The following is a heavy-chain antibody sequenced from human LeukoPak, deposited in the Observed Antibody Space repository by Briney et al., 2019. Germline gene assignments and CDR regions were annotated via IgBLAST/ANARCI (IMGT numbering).Heavy chain of an antibody. D-gene: IGHD3/OR15-3a*01. CDR2: SSSSGTTI. CDR1: GFTPSDYY. J-gene: IGHJ4*02. Sequence: GGSLRLSCAASGFTPSDYYMSWIRQAPGKGLEWVSYSSSSGTTIYYADSVKGRFAISRDNAKNSLYLQMNSLRAEDTAVYHCSRRRDFIDYWGQGTLVTVSS. V-gene: IGHV3-11*01. CDR3: SRRRDFIDY.